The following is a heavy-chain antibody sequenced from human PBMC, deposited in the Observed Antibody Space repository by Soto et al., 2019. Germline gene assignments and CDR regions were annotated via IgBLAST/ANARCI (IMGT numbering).Heavy chain of an antibody. J-gene: IGHJ5*02. CDR2: IIPIFGTA. CDR3: ARGRAAAFLGGFDP. CDR1: GGNFSSYA. V-gene: IGHV1-69*13. D-gene: IGHD6-13*01. Sequence: SVKVSCKASGGNFSSYAISWVRPAPGQGLAWMGGIIPIFGTANYAQKFQDRVTIPAVESTSTAYMVLRCLRSEDTAVYYCARGRAAAFLGGFDPLGQVTLVTFSS.